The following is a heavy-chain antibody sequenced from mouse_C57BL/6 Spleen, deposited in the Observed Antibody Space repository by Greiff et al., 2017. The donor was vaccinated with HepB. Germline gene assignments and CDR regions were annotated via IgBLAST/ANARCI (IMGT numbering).Heavy chain of an antibody. J-gene: IGHJ3*01. CDR1: GYTFTDHT. CDR2: IYPRDGST. D-gene: IGHD1-1*01. V-gene: IGHV1-78*01. CDR3: AREGSYYYGSSYPAWFAY. Sequence: VQLQQSDAELVKPGASVKISCKVSGYTFTDHTIHWMKQRPEQGLEWIGYIYPRDGSTKYNEKFKGKATLTADKSSSTAYMQLNSLTSEDSAVYFCAREGSYYYGSSYPAWFAYWGQGTLVTVSA.